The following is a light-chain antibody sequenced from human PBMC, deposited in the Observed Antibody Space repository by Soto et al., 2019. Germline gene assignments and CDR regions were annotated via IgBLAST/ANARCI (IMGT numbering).Light chain of an antibody. CDR2: EAS. J-gene: IGKJ2*01. CDR3: QKYKSAPYT. Sequence: DIQISQSPSSLSASVGDRVTITCRASQDLSNFLAWYQQKPGRAPDLLVYEASTLQSGVTPRFIGGGSGTHFTLTIRSLQHEDAAPYYCQKYKSAPYTFGPGTKLEIK. V-gene: IGKV1-27*01. CDR1: QDLSNF.